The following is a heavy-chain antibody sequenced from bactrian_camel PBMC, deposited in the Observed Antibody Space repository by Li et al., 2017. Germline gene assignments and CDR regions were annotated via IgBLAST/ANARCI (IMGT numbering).Heavy chain of an antibody. V-gene: IGHV3-3*01. J-gene: IGHJ4*01. D-gene: IGHD6*01. Sequence: QLVESGGGSVQAGGSLRLSCVASGRTYNDHCMAWFRQRPGKDREALAVLWIGGATTYYADSVKGRFIITRDKAKDLVYLQMNGLEPEDTGMYYCAADQLYGTCRDVLDFPARGQGTQVTVTA. CDR2: LWIGGATT. CDR3: AADQLYGTCRDVLDFPA. CDR1: GRTYNDHC.